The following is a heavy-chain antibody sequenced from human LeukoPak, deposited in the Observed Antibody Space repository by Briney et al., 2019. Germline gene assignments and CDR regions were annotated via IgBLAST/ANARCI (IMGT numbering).Heavy chain of an antibody. J-gene: IGHJ4*02. Sequence: GESLQISCKGSEYSFISYWIGWVRQMPGKGLEWMGIIYPGDSDTRYSPSFQGQVTISVDKSISTAYLQWSSLKASDTAMYYCARLGYSYGYPFDYWGQGTLVTVSS. D-gene: IGHD5-18*01. CDR3: ARLGYSYGYPFDY. CDR1: EYSFISYW. V-gene: IGHV5-51*01. CDR2: IYPGDSDT.